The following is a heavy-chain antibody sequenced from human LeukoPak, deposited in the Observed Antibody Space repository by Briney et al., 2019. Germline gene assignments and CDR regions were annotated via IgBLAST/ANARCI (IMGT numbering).Heavy chain of an antibody. V-gene: IGHV4-30-4*01. CDR3: ARGRDYGDRSYYFDY. Sequence: SQTLSLTCTVSGGSISSGDYYWSWIRQPPGKGLEWIGYIYYSGSTYYNPSLKSRVTISVDTSKNQFSLKLSSVTAADTAVYYCARGRDYGDRSYYFDYWGQGTLVTVSS. J-gene: IGHJ4*02. CDR2: IYYSGST. CDR1: GGSISSGDYY. D-gene: IGHD4-17*01.